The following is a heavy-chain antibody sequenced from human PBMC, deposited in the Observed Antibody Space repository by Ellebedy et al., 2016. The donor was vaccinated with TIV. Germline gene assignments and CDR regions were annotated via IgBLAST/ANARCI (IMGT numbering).Heavy chain of an antibody. CDR1: GFTFSSYA. CDR3: AKGERNMIVVVIGRGMDV. CDR2: ISGSGGST. D-gene: IGHD3-22*01. V-gene: IGHV3-23*01. Sequence: PGGSLRLSCAASGFTFSSYAMSWVRQAPGKGLEWVSAISGSGGSTYYADSVKGRFTISRDNSKNTLYLQMNSLRAEDTAVYYCAKGERNMIVVVIGRGMDVWGQGTTVTVSS. J-gene: IGHJ6*02.